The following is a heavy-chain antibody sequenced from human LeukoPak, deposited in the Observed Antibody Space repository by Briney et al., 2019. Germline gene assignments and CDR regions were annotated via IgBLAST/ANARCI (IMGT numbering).Heavy chain of an antibody. D-gene: IGHD3-22*01. CDR2: IYYSGST. Sequence: SETLSLTCTVSGGSISSYYWSWIRQPPGKGLEWIGYIYYSGSTNYNPSLKSRVTISVDTSKNQFSLKLSSVTAADTAVYYCARGFSLHYYDSSGYAHFDYWGQGTLVTVSS. V-gene: IGHV4-59*12. CDR3: ARGFSLHYYDSSGYAHFDY. J-gene: IGHJ4*02. CDR1: GGSISSYY.